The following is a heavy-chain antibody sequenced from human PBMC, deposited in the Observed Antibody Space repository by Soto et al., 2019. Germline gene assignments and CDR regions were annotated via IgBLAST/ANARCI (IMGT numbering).Heavy chain of an antibody. CDR3: ARGEEQQLVFRY. V-gene: IGHV3-33*01. CDR2: IWYDGSNK. CDR1: GFTFSSYG. J-gene: IGHJ4*02. Sequence: GGSLRLSCAASGFTFSSYGMHWVRQAPGKGLEWVAVIWYDGSNKYYADSVKGRFTISRDNSKNTLYLQMNSLRAEDTAVYYCARGEEQQLVFRYWGQGTLVTVSS. D-gene: IGHD6-13*01.